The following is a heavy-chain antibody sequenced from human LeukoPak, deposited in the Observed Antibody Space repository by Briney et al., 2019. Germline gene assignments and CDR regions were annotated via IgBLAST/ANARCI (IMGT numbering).Heavy chain of an antibody. D-gene: IGHD6-13*01. J-gene: IGHJ4*02. Sequence: PGRSLRLSCAASGFTFSSYAMHWVRQAPGKGLEWVAVISYDGSNKYYADSVKGRLTTSRDNAKSSLYLEMNSLRAEDTAVYYCARDGAAAAGRYFDYWGQGSLVTVSS. CDR3: ARDGAAAAGRYFDY. V-gene: IGHV3-30*04. CDR2: ISYDGSNK. CDR1: GFTFSSYA.